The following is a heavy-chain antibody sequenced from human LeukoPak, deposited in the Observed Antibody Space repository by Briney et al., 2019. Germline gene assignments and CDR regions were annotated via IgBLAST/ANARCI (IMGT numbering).Heavy chain of an antibody. Sequence: GGSLRLSCAASGFTFSDYYMSWIRQAPGKGLEWLSYINIGGTNTHYADSVKGRFTISRDIAKKSLYLEMNNLRAEDTAVYYCATDGAGFDTWGQGVLVTVSS. V-gene: IGHV3-11*01. CDR3: ATDGAGFDT. CDR2: INIGGTNT. CDR1: GFTFSDYY. J-gene: IGHJ5*02.